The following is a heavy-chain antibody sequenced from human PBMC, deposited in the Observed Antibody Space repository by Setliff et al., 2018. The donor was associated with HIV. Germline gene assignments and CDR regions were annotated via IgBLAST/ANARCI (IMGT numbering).Heavy chain of an antibody. J-gene: IGHJ4*02. CDR3: ARDYSGTYYGDIDW. V-gene: IGHV1-3*01. CDR1: GYTFSTYG. Sequence: ASVKVSCKASGYTFSTYGMHWVRQAPGQRLEWMGWINAANGKTKYSQKFQGRLTITGDISASTVDMELSRLKTEDTALYFCARDYSGTYYGDIDWWGQGTLVTVSS. D-gene: IGHD1-26*01. CDR2: INAANGKT.